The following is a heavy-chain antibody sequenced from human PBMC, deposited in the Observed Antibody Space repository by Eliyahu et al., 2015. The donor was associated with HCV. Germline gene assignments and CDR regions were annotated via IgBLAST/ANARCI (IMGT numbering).Heavy chain of an antibody. CDR1: GGTFXSYX. CDR3: ASSYNGDFSLDS. Sequence: QVQLVQSGXEVRKPGSSVKVSCXPSGGTFXSYXVSCVRQAPGQGLEWMGRXIPFLRIPNYAXKFQXXVTITADKSTTTVYMELSSLRSEDTAVYYCASSYNGDFSLDSWGQGTLVTVSS. CDR2: XIPFLRIP. D-gene: IGHD4-17*01. V-gene: IGHV1-69*02. J-gene: IGHJ4*02.